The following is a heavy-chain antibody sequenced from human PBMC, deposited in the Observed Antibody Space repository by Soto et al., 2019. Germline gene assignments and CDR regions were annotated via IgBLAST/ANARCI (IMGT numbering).Heavy chain of an antibody. CDR1: GFTFSSYG. D-gene: IGHD6-13*01. J-gene: IGHJ4*02. V-gene: IGHV3-33*06. CDR3: EKEQQQALHI. CDR2: IWYDGSNK. Sequence: QVQLVESGGGVVQPGRSLRLSCAASGFTFSSYGMHWVRQAPGKGLEWVAVIWYDGSNKYYADSVKGRFNISRENSKNTLDLQTNILRSEDTAVYYGEKEQQQALHIWGQGTLVTVSS.